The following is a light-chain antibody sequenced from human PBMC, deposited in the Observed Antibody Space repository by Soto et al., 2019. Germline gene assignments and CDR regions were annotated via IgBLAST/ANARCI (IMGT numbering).Light chain of an antibody. CDR1: QDVGTK. Sequence: EIVMTQSPATLSVSPGERVTLSCRASQDVGTKLAWYHHKPGQAPRLLIYDASTRALDTPARFAGSGAGTEFTLTISSLQSEDFAVYFCQQYNNWPITFGQGTRLEIK. J-gene: IGKJ5*01. CDR3: QQYNNWPIT. CDR2: DAS. V-gene: IGKV3-15*01.